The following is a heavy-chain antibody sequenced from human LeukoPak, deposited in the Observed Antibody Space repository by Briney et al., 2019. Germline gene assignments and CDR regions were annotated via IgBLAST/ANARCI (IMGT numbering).Heavy chain of an antibody. V-gene: IGHV1-8*01. Sequence: ASVKVSCKASGYTFTSYDINWVRQATGQGLGWMGWMNPNSGNTGYAQKFQGRVTMTRNTSISTAYMELSSLRSEDTAVYYCARGRSTSSPFDPWGQGTLVTVSS. D-gene: IGHD2-2*01. CDR1: GYTFTSYD. CDR2: MNPNSGNT. CDR3: ARGRSTSSPFDP. J-gene: IGHJ5*02.